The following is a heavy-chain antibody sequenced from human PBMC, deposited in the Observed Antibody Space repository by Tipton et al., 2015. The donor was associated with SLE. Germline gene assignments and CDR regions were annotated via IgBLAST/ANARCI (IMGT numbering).Heavy chain of an antibody. Sequence: TLSLTCTVSGGSISSGAYSRSWIRQPPGKGLEWIGYVYRRGSTYYNPSLKSRVTISVDKSKNQFSLNLTSVTAVDTAVYYCARSGQIRVDAGLMDVWGRGTRVTVSS. D-gene: IGHD5-18*01. CDR3: ARSGQIRVDAGLMDV. CDR1: GGSISSGAYS. CDR2: VYRRGST. J-gene: IGHJ6*02. V-gene: IGHV4-30-2*01.